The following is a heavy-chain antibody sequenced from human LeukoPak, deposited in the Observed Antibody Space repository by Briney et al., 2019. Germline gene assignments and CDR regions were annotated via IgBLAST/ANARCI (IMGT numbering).Heavy chain of an antibody. Sequence: GGSLRLSCAASGFTFNDHFMTWIRQAPGKGLEWVSYISSRGTTIYYADFVKGRFTISRDNAKNSLNLQMNSLRADDTAVYYCARGRPYYYYAMDVWGQGTTVTVSS. CDR1: GFTFNDHF. CDR2: ISSRGTTI. V-gene: IGHV3-11*01. D-gene: IGHD6-25*01. CDR3: ARGRPYYYYAMDV. J-gene: IGHJ6*02.